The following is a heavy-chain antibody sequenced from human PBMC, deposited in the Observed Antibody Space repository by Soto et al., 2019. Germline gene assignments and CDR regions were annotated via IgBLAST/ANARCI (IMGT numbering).Heavy chain of an antibody. CDR1: GFTFSSYS. CDR3: ARTVTPHHYYYYMDV. V-gene: IGHV3-7*01. CDR2: INGDGSEK. Sequence: GGSLRLSCAVSGFTFSSYSMSWVRQAPGKGLEWVANINGDGSEKYYVDSVKGRFTISRDNAKNSLYLQMNSLRAEDTAVYYCARTVTPHHYYYYMDVWGKGTTVTVSS. J-gene: IGHJ6*03. D-gene: IGHD4-17*01.